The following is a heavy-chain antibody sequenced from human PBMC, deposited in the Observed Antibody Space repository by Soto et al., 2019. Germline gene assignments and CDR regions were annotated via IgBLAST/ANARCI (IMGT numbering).Heavy chain of an antibody. CDR3: AKGFIVVVTAIRPDDNFDV. CDR2: ISGSGGTT. CDR1: GFTFNTYA. D-gene: IGHD2-21*02. J-gene: IGHJ3*01. Sequence: GGSLRLSCAASGFTFNTYAMNWVRQAPGKGLEWVASISGSGGTTYYADSVKGRFTVSRDTSKNTLFLQMNSLSAEDTAVYYCAKGFIVVVTAIRPDDNFDVWGQGTMGTVSS. V-gene: IGHV3-23*01.